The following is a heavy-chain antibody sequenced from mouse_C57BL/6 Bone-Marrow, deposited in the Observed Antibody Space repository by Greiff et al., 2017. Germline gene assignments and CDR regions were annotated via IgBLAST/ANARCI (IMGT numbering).Heavy chain of an antibody. D-gene: IGHD1-1*01. CDR2: IDPETGGT. J-gene: IGHJ2*01. CDR1: GYTFTDYE. V-gene: IGHV1-15*01. CDR3: TAYYYGSFDY. Sequence: VQLQQSGAELVRPGASVTLSCKASGYTFTDYEMHWVKQTPVHGLEWIGAIDPETGGTAYNQKFKGKAILTADKSSSTAYMELRSLTSEDSAVYYCTAYYYGSFDYWGQGTTLTVSS.